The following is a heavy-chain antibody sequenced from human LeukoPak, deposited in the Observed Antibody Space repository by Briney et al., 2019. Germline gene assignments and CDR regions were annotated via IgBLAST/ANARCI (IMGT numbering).Heavy chain of an antibody. Sequence: SETLSLTCAVYGGSFSGYYWSWIRQPPGKGLEWIGEINHSGSTNYNPSLKSRVTISVDTSKNQFSLKLSSVTAADTAVYYCARETMVRGDKNWFDPWGQGTLVTVSS. CDR3: ARETMVRGDKNWFDP. D-gene: IGHD3-10*01. CDR2: INHSGST. J-gene: IGHJ5*02. V-gene: IGHV4-34*01. CDR1: GGSFSGYY.